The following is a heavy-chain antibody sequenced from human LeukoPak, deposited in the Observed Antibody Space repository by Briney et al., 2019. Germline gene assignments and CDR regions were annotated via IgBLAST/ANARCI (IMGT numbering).Heavy chain of an antibody. J-gene: IGHJ4*02. V-gene: IGHV3-74*01. D-gene: IGHD1-14*01. CDR3: ARGGVNPADH. CDR1: GFPFNSFW. CDR2: MNEYSTTI. Sequence: PGGSLRLSCAASGFPFNSFWMHWVRQAPGKGLVWVSDMNEYSTTIRYADSVKGRFTISRDNAKSILYLQMNNLRAEDTAMYFRARGGVNPADHWGQGTLVTVSS.